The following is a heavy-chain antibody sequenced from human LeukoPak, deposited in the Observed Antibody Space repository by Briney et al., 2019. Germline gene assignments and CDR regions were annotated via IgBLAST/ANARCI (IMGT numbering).Heavy chain of an antibody. CDR1: GFTVRNNY. CDR3: AVLNSGWRFQH. CDR2: IYSGGDT. V-gene: IGHV3-53*01. J-gene: IGHJ1*01. D-gene: IGHD6-19*01. Sequence: LTGGSLRLSCAVSGFTVRNNYMSWVRQAPGKGLECVSVIYSGGDTYYADSVKGRFTISSDNSKNTLYLQVNSLRAEDTALFYCAVLNSGWRFQHWGQGTLVTVSS.